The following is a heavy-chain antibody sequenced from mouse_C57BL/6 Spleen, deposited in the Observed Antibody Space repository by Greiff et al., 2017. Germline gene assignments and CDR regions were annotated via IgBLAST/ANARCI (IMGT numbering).Heavy chain of an antibody. CDR1: GYTFTSYW. J-gene: IGHJ2*01. CDR3: ARSEVFDY. CDR2: IDPSDSYT. Sequence: QVQLKQPGAELVMPGASVKLSCKASGYTFTSYWMHWVKQRPGQGLEWIGEIDPSDSYTNYNQKFKGKSTLTVDKSSSTAYMQLSSLTSEDSAVYYCARSEVFDYWGQGTTLTVSS. V-gene: IGHV1-69*01.